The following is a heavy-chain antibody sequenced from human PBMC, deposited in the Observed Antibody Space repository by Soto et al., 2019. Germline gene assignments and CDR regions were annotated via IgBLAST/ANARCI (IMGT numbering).Heavy chain of an antibody. V-gene: IGHV3-66*01. CDR3: SSTTGTRDYYYYMDV. J-gene: IGHJ6*03. CDR2: IYSGGST. CDR1: GFTVSSNY. Sequence: PGGSLRLSCAASGFTVSSNYMSWVRQAPGKGLEWVSVIYSGGSTYYADSVKGRFTISRDNSKNTLYLQMNSLRAEDTAVYYCSSTTGTRDYYYYMDVCGKGTTVTVSS. D-gene: IGHD1-1*01.